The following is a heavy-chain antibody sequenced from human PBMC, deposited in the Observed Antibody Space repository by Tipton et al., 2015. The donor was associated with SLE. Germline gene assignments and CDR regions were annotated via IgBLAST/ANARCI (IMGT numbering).Heavy chain of an antibody. Sequence: TLSLTCTVSGGSISSSSYYWGWIRQPPGKGLEWIGRIYYSGSSYYNPSLKSRVTISVDTSKNQFSLKLSSVTAADTAVYYCARAPNGGYGSFDYWGLGALVTVAS. CDR3: ARAPNGGYGSFDY. CDR2: IYYSGSS. CDR1: GGSISSSSYY. J-gene: IGHJ4*02. D-gene: IGHD7-27*01. V-gene: IGHV4-39*07.